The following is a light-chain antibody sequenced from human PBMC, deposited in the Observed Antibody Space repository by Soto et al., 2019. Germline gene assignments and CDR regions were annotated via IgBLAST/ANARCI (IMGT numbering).Light chain of an antibody. Sequence: QSALTQPASVSGSPGQSITISCTGTSNDIGLYNYVSWYQQHPGNAPKLVIYEVTYRPSGVSDRFSGSKSDNTASLTISGLQAEDEADYYCSSYTLSSTWVFGGGTQLTVL. J-gene: IGLJ7*01. V-gene: IGLV2-14*01. CDR2: EVT. CDR3: SSYTLSSTWV. CDR1: SNDIGLYNY.